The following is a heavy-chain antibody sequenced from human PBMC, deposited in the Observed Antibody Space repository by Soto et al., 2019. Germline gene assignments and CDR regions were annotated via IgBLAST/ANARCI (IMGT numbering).Heavy chain of an antibody. CDR3: ARLLYCVNDVCSTNDY. Sequence: GESLKISCKASGYVFTSYSIAWVRQMPGKGLEWMGIIHPGDSETKYSPSLQGQVTISADKSVSTAYLQWTSLQASDTAMYYCARLLYCVNDVCSTNDYWGQGTLVTVSS. CDR2: IHPGDSET. D-gene: IGHD2-8*01. V-gene: IGHV5-51*01. J-gene: IGHJ4*02. CDR1: GYVFTSYS.